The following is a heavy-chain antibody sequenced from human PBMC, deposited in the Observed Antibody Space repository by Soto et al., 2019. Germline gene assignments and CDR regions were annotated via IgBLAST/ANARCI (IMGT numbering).Heavy chain of an antibody. D-gene: IGHD1-26*01. CDR1: GGTFSSYA. J-gene: IGHJ6*02. Sequence: QVQLVQSGAEVKKPGSSVKVSCKASGGTFSSYAISWVRQAPGQGLEWMGGIIPIFGTANYAQKFQGRVTITADESTSTAYMELSSLRSEDTAVYYCAYGGSGSYSIYYYYYGMDVWGQGTTVTVSS. V-gene: IGHV1-69*01. CDR2: IIPIFGTA. CDR3: AYGGSGSYSIYYYYYGMDV.